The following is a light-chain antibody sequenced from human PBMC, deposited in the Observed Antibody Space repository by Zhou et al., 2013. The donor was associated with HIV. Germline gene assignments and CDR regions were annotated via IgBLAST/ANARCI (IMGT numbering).Light chain of an antibody. J-gene: IGKJ1*01. Sequence: DVVMTQSPLSLPVTLGQPASISCRSSQSLVSSYGNTYLNWFQQRPGQSPRRLIYKVSKRDSGVPDRFSGGGSGTDFTLKISTVEAEDVATYYCLEGTHWPPTFGQGTKVEIK. CDR2: KVS. CDR3: LEGTHWPPT. V-gene: IGKV2-30*01. CDR1: QSLVSSYGNTY.